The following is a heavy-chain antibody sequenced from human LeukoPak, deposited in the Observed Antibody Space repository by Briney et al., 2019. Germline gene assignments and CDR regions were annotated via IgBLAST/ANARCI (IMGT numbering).Heavy chain of an antibody. J-gene: IGHJ4*02. D-gene: IGHD3-10*01. CDR1: GFTFSSYA. CDR3: AKRPHGSGSYYFDY. V-gene: IGHV3-23*01. CDR2: ISGSGGST. Sequence: PGGSLRLSCAASGFTFSSYAMSWVRQAPGKGLEWVSAISGSGGSTYYADSVKGRFTFSRDNSKNTLYLQMNSLRAEDTAVYYCAKRPHGSGSYYFDYWGQGTLVTVSS.